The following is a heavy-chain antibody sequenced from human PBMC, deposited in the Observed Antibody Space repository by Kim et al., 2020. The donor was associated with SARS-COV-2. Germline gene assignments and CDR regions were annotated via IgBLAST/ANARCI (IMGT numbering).Heavy chain of an antibody. Sequence: ATPVKGRLTISRDDSEDTVYLQMNSLKTEDTAVYYCTTRAFAVPPRNYDYWGQGTLVTVSS. CDR3: TTRAFAVPPRNYDY. D-gene: IGHD2-2*01. V-gene: IGHV3-15*01. J-gene: IGHJ4*02.